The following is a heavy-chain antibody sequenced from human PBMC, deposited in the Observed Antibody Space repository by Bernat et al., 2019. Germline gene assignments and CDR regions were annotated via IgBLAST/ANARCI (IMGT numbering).Heavy chain of an antibody. V-gene: IGHV3-33*01. CDR2: IWYDGSNK. Sequence: QVQLVESGGGVVQPGRSLRLSCAASGFTFSSYGMHWVRQAPGKGLEWVAVIWYDGSNKYYADSVKGRFTISRDNSKNTLYLQMNSLRAEDTAVYYCASLIAAAANFDYWGQGTLVTVSS. J-gene: IGHJ4*02. D-gene: IGHD6-13*01. CDR1: GFTFSSYG. CDR3: ASLIAAAANFDY.